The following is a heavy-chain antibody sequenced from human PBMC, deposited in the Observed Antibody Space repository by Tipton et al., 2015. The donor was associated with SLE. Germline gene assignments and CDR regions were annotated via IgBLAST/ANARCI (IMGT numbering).Heavy chain of an antibody. V-gene: IGHV4-38-2*01. CDR3: ARAVHDRSETPFDY. J-gene: IGHJ4*02. CDR2: MYQSGRT. D-gene: IGHD3-22*01. Sequence: TLSLTCAVSGYSISSGYYWGWIRQPPGKGLEWIGGMYQSGRTYYNPSLKSPVTISLDTSKNQFSLKLNSVPAADTAVYYCARAVHDRSETPFDYWGQGAQVTVSS. CDR1: GYSISSGYY.